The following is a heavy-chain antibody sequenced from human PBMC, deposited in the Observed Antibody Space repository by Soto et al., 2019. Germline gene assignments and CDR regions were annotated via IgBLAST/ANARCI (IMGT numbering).Heavy chain of an antibody. J-gene: IGHJ6*02. V-gene: IGHV3-53*02. CDR3: ARDRYDYVWGSYRPYGMDV. CDR2: IYSGGST. D-gene: IGHD3-16*02. Sequence: EVQLVETGGGLIQPGGSLRLSCAASGFTVSSNYMSWVRQAPGKGLEWVSVIYSGGSTYYADSVKGRFTISRDNSKNTLYLQMNRLRAEDTAVYYCARDRYDYVWGSYRPYGMDVWGQGTTVTVSS. CDR1: GFTVSSNY.